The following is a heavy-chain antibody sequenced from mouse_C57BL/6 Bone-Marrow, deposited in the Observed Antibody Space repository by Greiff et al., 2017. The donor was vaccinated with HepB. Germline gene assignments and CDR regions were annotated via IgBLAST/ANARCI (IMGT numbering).Heavy chain of an antibody. CDR3: ARYGYYGSSFAY. D-gene: IGHD1-1*01. CDR1: GYTFTSYW. J-gene: IGHJ3*01. Sequence: VQLQQPGAELVKPGASVKMSCKASGYTFTSYWITWVKQRPGQGLEWIGDIYPGSGSTNYNEKFKSKATLTVDTSSSTAYMQLSSLTSEDSAVYYCARYGYYGSSFAYWGQGTLVTVSA. CDR2: IYPGSGST. V-gene: IGHV1-55*01.